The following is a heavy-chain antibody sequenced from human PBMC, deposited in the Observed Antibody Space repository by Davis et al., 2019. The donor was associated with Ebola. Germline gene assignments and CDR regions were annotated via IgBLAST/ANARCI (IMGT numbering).Heavy chain of an antibody. J-gene: IGHJ4*02. V-gene: IGHV3-9*01. CDR2: ISWNSGSI. Sequence: PGGSLRLSCAASGFTFDDYAMHWVRQAPGKGLEWVSGISWNSGSIGYADSVKGRFTISRDNAKNSLYLQMNSLRAEDTALYYCAKDISSGWYQQSYFDYWGQGTLVTVSS. D-gene: IGHD6-19*01. CDR1: GFTFDDYA. CDR3: AKDISSGWYQQSYFDY.